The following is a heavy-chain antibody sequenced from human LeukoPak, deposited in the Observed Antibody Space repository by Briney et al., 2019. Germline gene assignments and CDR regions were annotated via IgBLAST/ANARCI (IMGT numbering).Heavy chain of an antibody. D-gene: IGHD2/OR15-2a*01. V-gene: IGHV4-4*07. CDR3: ARDFYGDDGHHPFDY. J-gene: IGHJ4*02. Sequence: SETLSLTRSVSGGSISNYYWNSLRQPAGKGLEWIGRIYASGSTNYNPSLKSRVTISMDKSKNHFSLNLKSVTAADTAFYYCARDFYGDDGHHPFDYWGQGIQVTVSS. CDR1: GGSISNYY. CDR2: IYASGST.